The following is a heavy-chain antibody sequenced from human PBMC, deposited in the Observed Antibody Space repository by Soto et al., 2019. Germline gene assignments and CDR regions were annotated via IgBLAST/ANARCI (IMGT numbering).Heavy chain of an antibody. V-gene: IGHV4-39*01. CDR3: ARRSIGWFYFDS. CDR2: ISYSGNT. J-gene: IGHJ4*02. Sequence: PSETLSLTCTVFGASISSSNYYWGWIRQPPGKGLEWIGSISYSGNTYYNPSLKSRVTISVDTSKNQFSLKLSSVTAADTAVFYCARRSIGWFYFDSWGQGTLVTVS. CDR1: GASISSSNYY. D-gene: IGHD6-19*01.